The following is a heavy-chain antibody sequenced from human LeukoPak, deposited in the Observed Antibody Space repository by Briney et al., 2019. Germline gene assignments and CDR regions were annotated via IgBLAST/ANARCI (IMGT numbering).Heavy chain of an antibody. CDR1: GDSVSSNSAA. Sequence: SQTLSLTCAISGDSVSSNSAAWNWIRQSPSRGLEWLGRTYYRSKWYNDYAVSVKSRITINQDTSKNQFSLQLNSVTPEDTAVYYCARDYGDYVLGSMLWFDPWGQGTLVTVSS. V-gene: IGHV6-1*01. D-gene: IGHD4-17*01. CDR2: TYYRSKWYN. J-gene: IGHJ5*02. CDR3: ARDYGDYVLGSMLWFDP.